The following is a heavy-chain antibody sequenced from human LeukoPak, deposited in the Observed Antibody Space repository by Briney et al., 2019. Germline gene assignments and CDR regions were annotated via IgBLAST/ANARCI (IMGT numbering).Heavy chain of an antibody. CDR2: ISGSAGST. Sequence: PGTSLRLSCAASRFTFSSYAMSWVRQGPGKGLEWVSTISGSAGSTYYADSVKGRFTISRDNSKNTLFLQMNSLRAEDTAVYYCAAFDFDYWGQGTLVTVSS. V-gene: IGHV3-23*01. CDR3: AAFDFDY. CDR1: RFTFSSYA. D-gene: IGHD2/OR15-2a*01. J-gene: IGHJ4*02.